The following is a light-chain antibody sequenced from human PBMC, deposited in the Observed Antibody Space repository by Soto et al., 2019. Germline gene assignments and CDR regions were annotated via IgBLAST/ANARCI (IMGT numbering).Light chain of an antibody. J-gene: IGKJ2*01. V-gene: IGKV1-39*01. CDR2: TAA. Sequence: IHMTQSPSSLSASVGDRVTITCRASQRITTYLNWYQQKPGKAPKLLISTAATLQGGVPSRFSGSGSGTDFALTITTLRPEDFATFFCQQSDSTPYTFGQGTKLEIK. CDR3: QQSDSTPYT. CDR1: QRITTY.